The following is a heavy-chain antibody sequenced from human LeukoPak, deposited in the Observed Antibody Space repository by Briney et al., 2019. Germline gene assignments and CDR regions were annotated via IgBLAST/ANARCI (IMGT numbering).Heavy chain of an antibody. CDR3: ARTYGDYRFDY. V-gene: IGHV4-39*07. CDR1: GGSISSSSYY. J-gene: IGHJ4*02. Sequence: SETLSLTCTVSGGSISSSSYYWGWIRQPPGKGLEWIGSIYYSGSTYYNPSLKSRVTISVDTSKNQFSLKLSSVTTADTAVYYCARTYGDYRFDYWGQGTLVTVSS. D-gene: IGHD4-17*01. CDR2: IYYSGST.